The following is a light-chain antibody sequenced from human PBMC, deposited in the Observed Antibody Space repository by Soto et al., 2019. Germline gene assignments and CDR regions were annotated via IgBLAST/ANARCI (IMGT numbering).Light chain of an antibody. Sequence: QCVLTQPPSVSGAPGQRVTISCTGSSSNIGAGYDVHWYQQLPGTAPKLLIYGNSNRPSGVPDRFSGSKSGTSASLAITGLQAEDEADYYCQSYDSSLSAVLGTGTKLTVL. V-gene: IGLV1-40*01. J-gene: IGLJ1*01. CDR1: SSNIGAGYD. CDR2: GNS. CDR3: QSYDSSLSAV.